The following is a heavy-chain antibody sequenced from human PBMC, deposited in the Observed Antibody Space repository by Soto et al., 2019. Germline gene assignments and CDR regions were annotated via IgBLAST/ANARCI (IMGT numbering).Heavy chain of an antibody. CDR2: IFHSGAT. Sequence: QVQLQQSGPGLVKPSGTLSLTCAVSGDSITSFHWWTWLRQSPGKGLEWIGEIFHSGATTYNPSLKSRLTISADKSTNQFSLKLNSVTAADTAVYYCARDGGQWLHSGGGWFDSWGQGIRVIVSS. CDR3: ARDGGQWLHSGGGWFDS. D-gene: IGHD6-19*01. J-gene: IGHJ5*01. V-gene: IGHV4-4*02. CDR1: GDSITSFHW.